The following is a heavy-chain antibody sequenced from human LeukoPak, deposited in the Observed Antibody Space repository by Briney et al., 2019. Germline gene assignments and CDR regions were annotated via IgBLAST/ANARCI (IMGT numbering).Heavy chain of an antibody. J-gene: IGHJ6*02. D-gene: IGHD4-11*01. Sequence: GGSLRLSCAASGFTFSSYAMSWVRQAPGKGLGWVSSISSSSSYIYYADSVKGRFTISRDNAKNSLYLQMNSLRAEDTAVYYCARDDYSNVPYYYCGMDVWGQGTTVTVSS. V-gene: IGHV3-21*01. CDR1: GFTFSSYA. CDR3: ARDDYSNVPYYYCGMDV. CDR2: ISSSSSYI.